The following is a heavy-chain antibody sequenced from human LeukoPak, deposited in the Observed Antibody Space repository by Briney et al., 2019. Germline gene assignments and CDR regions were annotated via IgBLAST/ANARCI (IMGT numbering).Heavy chain of an antibody. CDR3: ARVYYLWESYRYLFDY. J-gene: IGHJ4*02. CDR2: FSPNIGGA. D-gene: IGHD3-16*02. Sequence: ASVKVSCKASGYIFTGYYIHWVRQSPGQGLEWMGWFSPNIGGANYAQKFRGRVTMTRDTSITTAYMELSSLKSDDTALYYCARVYYLWESYRYLFDYWGQGSLVTVSS. V-gene: IGHV1-2*02. CDR1: GYIFTGYY.